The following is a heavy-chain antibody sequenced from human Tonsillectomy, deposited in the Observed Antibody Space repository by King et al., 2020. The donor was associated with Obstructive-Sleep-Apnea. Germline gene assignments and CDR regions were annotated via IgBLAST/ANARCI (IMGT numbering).Heavy chain of an antibody. V-gene: IGHV3-30*18. CDR1: GFTFSSYG. D-gene: IGHD3-22*01. J-gene: IGHJ4*02. CDR2: ISYDGSNK. CDR3: AKDQRRRITMIVVVISLDY. Sequence: VQLVESGGGVVQPGRSLRLSCAASGFTFSSYGMHWVRQAPGKGPEWVAVISYDGSNKYYADSVKGRFTISRDNSKNTLYLQMNSLRAEDTAVYYCAKDQRRRITMIVVVISLDYWGQGTLVTVSS.